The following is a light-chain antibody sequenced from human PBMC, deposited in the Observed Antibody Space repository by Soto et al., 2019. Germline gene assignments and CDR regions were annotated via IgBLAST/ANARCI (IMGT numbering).Light chain of an antibody. CDR3: GAWDDTLNVLV. Sequence: QSVLTQPPSASGTPGQRVNISCSGSSSNIGSNYVYWYRQFPGTAPKLLIQRNNQRPSGVPARFSGSKSGTSASLAISGLRSEDEADYYCGAWDDTLNVLVFGGGTKLTVL. J-gene: IGLJ2*01. CDR1: SSNIGSNY. CDR2: RNN. V-gene: IGLV1-47*01.